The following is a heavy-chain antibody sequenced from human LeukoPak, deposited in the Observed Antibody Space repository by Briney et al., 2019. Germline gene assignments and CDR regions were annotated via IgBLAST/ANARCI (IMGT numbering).Heavy chain of an antibody. Sequence: GESVRLSCAASGFPFSTYSMNWVRQAPEKGLEWVSSITSSSDSKYYADSIKGRLTISRDNARNSLHLQMNSLSAEDTAVYYCAREIMGGTFDYWGQGALVTVSS. CDR1: GFPFSTYS. D-gene: IGHD1-26*01. CDR2: ITSSSDSK. J-gene: IGHJ4*02. CDR3: AREIMGGTFDY. V-gene: IGHV3-21*01.